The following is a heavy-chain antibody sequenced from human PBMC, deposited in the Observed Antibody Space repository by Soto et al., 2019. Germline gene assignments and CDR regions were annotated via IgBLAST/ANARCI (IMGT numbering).Heavy chain of an antibody. Sequence: GAALRLYCRGSGFTFSTYDMHWVRQRTGKGLEWVSAIGTDGNTYYTASVKGRFTISRENAKNSLYLQMDSLRAEDTAVYYCARDRGPYDYFAMDVWGQGTTVTVSS. V-gene: IGHV3-13*01. CDR3: ARDRGPYDYFAMDV. D-gene: IGHD3-9*01. J-gene: IGHJ6*02. CDR2: IGTDGNT. CDR1: GFTFSTYD.